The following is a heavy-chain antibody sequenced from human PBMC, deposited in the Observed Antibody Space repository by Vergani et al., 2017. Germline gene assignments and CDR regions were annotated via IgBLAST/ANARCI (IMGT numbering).Heavy chain of an antibody. Sequence: VQLVESGGGLVQPGRSLRLSCTASGFTFSSYGMHWVRQAPGKGLEWVAFIRYDGSNKYYADSVKGRFTISRDNSKNTLYLQMNSLRAEDTAVYYCARGPSYARYYGAWGQGTLVTVSS. CDR1: GFTFSSYG. J-gene: IGHJ5*02. CDR3: ARGPSYARYYGA. V-gene: IGHV3-30*02. CDR2: IRYDGSNK. D-gene: IGHD4-17*01.